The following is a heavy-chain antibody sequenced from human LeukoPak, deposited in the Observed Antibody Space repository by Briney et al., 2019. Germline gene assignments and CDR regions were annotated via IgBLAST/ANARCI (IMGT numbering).Heavy chain of an antibody. J-gene: IGHJ6*03. CDR3: ARGRGHQQLVRYYYYYYMDV. CDR1: GHTFTSYD. Sequence: ASVKVSCKASGHTFTSYDINWVRQATGQGLEWMGWMNPNSGNTGYAQKFQGRVTITRNTSISTAYMEPSSLRSEDTAVYYCARGRGHQQLVRYYYYYYMDVWGKGTTVTVSS. V-gene: IGHV1-8*03. D-gene: IGHD6-13*01. CDR2: MNPNSGNT.